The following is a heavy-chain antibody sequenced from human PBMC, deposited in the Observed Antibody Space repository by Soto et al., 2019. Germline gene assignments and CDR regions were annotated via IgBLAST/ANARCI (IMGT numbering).Heavy chain of an antibody. CDR1: GGSGVGIGYY. CDR3: GRLEGLATISYYFDY. CDR2: VYYSGST. Sequence: PSEPLRVSWTVSGGSGVGIGYYWGSNRQPPGKGLEWIGSVYYSGSTYYNPSLESRVTISVDKSKNQFSLKLMSLSAADTAVYYCGRLEGLATISYYFDYWGQGALVTVSS. J-gene: IGHJ4*02. V-gene: IGHV4-39*01. D-gene: IGHD3-9*01.